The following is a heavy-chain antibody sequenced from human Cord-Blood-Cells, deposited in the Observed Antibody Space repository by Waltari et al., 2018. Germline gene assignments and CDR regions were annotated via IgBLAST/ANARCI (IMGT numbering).Heavy chain of an antibody. D-gene: IGHD2-2*01. CDR3: AKSSPSADAFDI. Sequence: EVQLLESGGRLVQPGGSLRLSCAASGFTFSTYAMSWARQAPGKGLEWVSAISGSGGSTYYADSVKGRFTISRDNSKNTLYLQMNSLRAEDTAVYYCAKSSPSADAFDIWGQGTMVTVSS. CDR2: ISGSGGST. J-gene: IGHJ3*02. CDR1: GFTFSTYA. V-gene: IGHV3-23*01.